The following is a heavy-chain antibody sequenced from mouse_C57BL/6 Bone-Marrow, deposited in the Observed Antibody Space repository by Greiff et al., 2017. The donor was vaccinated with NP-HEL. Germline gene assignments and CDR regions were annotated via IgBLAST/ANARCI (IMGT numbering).Heavy chain of an antibody. Sequence: QVQLQQSGAELARPGASVKLSCKASGYTFTSYGISWVKQRTGQGLEWIGEIYPRSGNTYYNEKFKGKATLTADKSSSTAYMELRSLTSEDSAVYFCARYQGRRAMDYWGQGTSVTVSS. J-gene: IGHJ4*01. CDR3: ARYQGRRAMDY. D-gene: IGHD3-2*02. V-gene: IGHV1-81*01. CDR2: IYPRSGNT. CDR1: GYTFTSYG.